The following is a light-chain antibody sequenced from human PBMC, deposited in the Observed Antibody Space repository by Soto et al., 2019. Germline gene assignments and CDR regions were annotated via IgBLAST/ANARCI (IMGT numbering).Light chain of an antibody. V-gene: IGKV1-5*03. Sequence: DIQMTQSPSTLSASIGDRVTITCRASQSIGRLLAWYQQKPGTAPKLLIYKASNLETWVPSRFSGSGSGTEFTLTISSLQPEDFAAYYCQQYNTYTTFGQGTRLEIK. CDR1: QSIGRL. CDR3: QQYNTYTT. CDR2: KAS. J-gene: IGKJ5*01.